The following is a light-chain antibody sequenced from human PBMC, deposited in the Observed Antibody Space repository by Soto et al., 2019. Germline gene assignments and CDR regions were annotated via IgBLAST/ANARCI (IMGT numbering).Light chain of an antibody. V-gene: IGKV1-39*01. J-gene: IGKJ1*01. Sequence: VQLTQFPSTLSAYVGDRVTITCRASQSVDSWLAWYQQKAGKAPKLLIYAASSLQSGVPSRFSGSGSGTEFTLTISSLQPEDFATYYCQHSYSTPWTFGQGTKVDIK. CDR3: QHSYSTPWT. CDR1: QSVDSW. CDR2: AAS.